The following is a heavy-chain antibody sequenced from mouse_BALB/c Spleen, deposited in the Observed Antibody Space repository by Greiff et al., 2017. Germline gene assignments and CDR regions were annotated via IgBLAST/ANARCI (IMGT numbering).Heavy chain of an antibody. D-gene: IGHD2-1*01. CDR1: GYTFSSYW. Sequence: LVESGAELMKPGASVKISCKATGYTFSSYWIEWVKQRPGHGLEWIGEILPGSGSTNYNEKFKGKATFTADTSSNTAYMQLSSLTSEDSAVYYCARPYGKRDYYAMDYWGQGTSVTVSS. CDR3: ARPYGKRDYYAMDY. V-gene: IGHV1-9*01. CDR2: ILPGSGST. J-gene: IGHJ4*01.